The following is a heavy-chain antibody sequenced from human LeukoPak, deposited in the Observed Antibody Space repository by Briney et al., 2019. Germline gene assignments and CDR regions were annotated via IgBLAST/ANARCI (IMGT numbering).Heavy chain of an antibody. CDR3: ARCVVPAALRRWFDP. CDR2: ISGSGGST. D-gene: IGHD2-2*01. CDR1: GFTVRTYY. J-gene: IGHJ5*02. Sequence: GGSLRLSCAASGFTVRTYYLSWVRQAPGKGLEWVSAISGSGGSTYYADSVKGRFTISRDNSKNTLYLQINSLRAEDTAVYYCARCVVPAALRRWFDPWGQGTLVTVSS. V-gene: IGHV3-23*01.